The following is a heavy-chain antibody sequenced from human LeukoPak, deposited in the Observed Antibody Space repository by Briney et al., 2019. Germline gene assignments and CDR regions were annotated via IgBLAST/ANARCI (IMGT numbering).Heavy chain of an antibody. V-gene: IGHV4-4*02. CDR2: IYYSGST. D-gene: IGHD6-13*01. Sequence: PSETLSLTCAVSGGSISSSNWWSWVRQPPGKGLEWIGYIYYSGSTNYNPSLKSRVTISVDTSKNQFSLKLSSVTAADTAVYYCARVQGSWPLPTHFDYWGQGTLVTVSS. CDR3: ARVQGSWPLPTHFDY. CDR1: GGSISSSNW. J-gene: IGHJ4*02.